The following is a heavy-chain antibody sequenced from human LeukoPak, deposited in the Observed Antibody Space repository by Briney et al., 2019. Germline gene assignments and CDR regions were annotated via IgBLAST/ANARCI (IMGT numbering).Heavy chain of an antibody. CDR3: AKAIYSSSRMDV. V-gene: IGHV3-23*01. D-gene: IGHD6-13*01. CDR1: GFTFSSYA. Sequence: PGGSLRLSCAASGFTFSSYAMTWVRQAPGMGLEWVSTIKSHGDNTYYSDSVKGRFTISRDNSKNTLFLQMNSLRAEDTAVYYCAKAIYSSSRMDVWGQGTTVTVSS. CDR2: IKSHGDNT. J-gene: IGHJ6*02.